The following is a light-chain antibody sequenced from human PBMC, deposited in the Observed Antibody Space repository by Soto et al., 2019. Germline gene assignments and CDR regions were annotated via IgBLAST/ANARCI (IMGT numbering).Light chain of an antibody. CDR1: GSDVGGYTF. CDR2: DVN. Sequence: QSVLTQPASVSGSPGQSISISCTGTGSDVGGYTFVSWYQQHPDKVPKLVIFDVNRRPSGVSDRFSGSKSVNAASLTISGLQAEDEADYYCCSYTATTTYDFGTGTKVTVL. J-gene: IGLJ1*01. CDR3: CSYTATTTYD. V-gene: IGLV2-14*03.